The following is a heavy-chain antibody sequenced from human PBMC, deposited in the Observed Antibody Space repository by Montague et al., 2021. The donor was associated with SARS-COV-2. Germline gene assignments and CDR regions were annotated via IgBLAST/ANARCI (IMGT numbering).Heavy chain of an antibody. Sequence: CAISGDSVGSIAAAWNSNKHSPSGGLEWLGRTNYRSKWTSDYATSVEGRISIDPDTSKNQFFLHLRSVTPEDTGVYYCVRDTGSAQAGFDAWGQGTLVTVSS. V-gene: IGHV6-1*01. CDR2: TNYRSKWTS. D-gene: IGHD4-17*01. J-gene: IGHJ4*02. CDR1: GDSVGSIAAA. CDR3: VRDTGSAQAGFDA.